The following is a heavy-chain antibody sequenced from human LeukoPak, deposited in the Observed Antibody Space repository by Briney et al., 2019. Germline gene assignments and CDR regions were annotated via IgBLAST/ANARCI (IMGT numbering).Heavy chain of an antibody. CDR2: INPNSGGT. J-gene: IGHJ4*02. Sequence: ASVKVSCKVSGYTLTELSMHWVRQAPGQGLEWMGWINPNSGGTNYAQKFQGRVTMTRDTSISTAYMELSRLRSDDTAVYYCARSIAARGANDYWGQGTLVTVSS. V-gene: IGHV1-2*02. CDR3: ARSIAARGANDY. CDR1: GYTLTELS. D-gene: IGHD6-6*01.